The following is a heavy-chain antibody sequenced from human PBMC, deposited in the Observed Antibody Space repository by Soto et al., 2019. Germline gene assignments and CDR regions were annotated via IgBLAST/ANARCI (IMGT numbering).Heavy chain of an antibody. V-gene: IGHV1-18*01. CDR2: ISAHNGNK. CDR3: AREPNYFDY. Sequence: ASVKVSCKASGYTFTSYGISWVRQAPGQGLEWMGRISAHNGNKKYAQKLQGRVTMTTDTSTSTAYMELRSLRSDDTAVYYCAREPNYFDYWGQGTLVTVSS. J-gene: IGHJ4*02. CDR1: GYTFTSYG.